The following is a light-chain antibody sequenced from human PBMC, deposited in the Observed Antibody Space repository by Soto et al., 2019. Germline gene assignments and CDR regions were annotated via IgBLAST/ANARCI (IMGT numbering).Light chain of an antibody. CDR2: DVT. CDR1: SSDVGGYNY. V-gene: IGLV2-14*01. J-gene: IGLJ1*01. Sequence: QSVLTQPASVSGSPGQSITISCTGTSSDVGGYNYVSWYQQHPGKAPKLMIYDVTNRPSGVSNRFSGSKSGNTASLTISGLQAEDEADYYCGSYTSSSTLYVFGIGTKVTV. CDR3: GSYTSSSTLYV.